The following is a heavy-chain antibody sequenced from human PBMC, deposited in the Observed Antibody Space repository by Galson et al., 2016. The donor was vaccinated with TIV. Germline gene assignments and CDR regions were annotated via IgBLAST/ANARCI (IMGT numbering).Heavy chain of an antibody. D-gene: IGHD5-12*01. CDR3: ARKWQSYSFDF. J-gene: IGHJ4*02. CDR1: GFTFSSYD. Sequence: SLRLSCAASGFTFSSYDMHWVRQAPGKGLEWVAIISYDRSDKYYADSVKGRFTISRDNSKNTLYLQMNSLRVEDTAVYYCARKWQSYSFDFWGQGTLVTVSS. V-gene: IGHV3-33*01. CDR2: ISYDRSDK.